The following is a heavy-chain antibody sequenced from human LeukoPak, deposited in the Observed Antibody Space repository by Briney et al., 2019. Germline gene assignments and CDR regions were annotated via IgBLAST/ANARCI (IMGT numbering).Heavy chain of an antibody. Sequence: PGGSLRLSCAASGFTFSSYAMSWVRQAPGKGLEWVSAISGSGGSTYYADSVKGRFTNSKNTLYLQMNSLRAEDTAVYYCARDGVVWELFGAFDIWGQGTMVTVSS. D-gene: IGHD1-26*01. CDR1: GFTFSSYA. J-gene: IGHJ3*02. CDR3: ARDGVVWELFGAFDI. V-gene: IGHV3-23*01. CDR2: ISGSGGST.